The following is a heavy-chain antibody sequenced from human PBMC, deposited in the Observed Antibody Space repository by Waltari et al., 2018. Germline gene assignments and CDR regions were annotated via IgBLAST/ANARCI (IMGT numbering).Heavy chain of an antibody. CDR3: ARARIKNLPATATPSFDY. CDR2: INPNSGVT. Sequence: QVQLVQSGAEVKKPGASVKVYCQASGYTFTGYYMPWVRQAPGPGLEWMGRINPNSGVTNEAQKCQGRGTMTRETAISTAYRELSRLRADDTAVYYCARARIKNLPATATPSFDYWGQGTLVTVSS. D-gene: IGHD2-2*01. CDR1: GYTFTGYY. V-gene: IGHV1-2*06. J-gene: IGHJ4*02.